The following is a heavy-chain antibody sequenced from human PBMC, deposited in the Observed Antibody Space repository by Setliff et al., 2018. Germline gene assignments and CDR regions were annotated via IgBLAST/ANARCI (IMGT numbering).Heavy chain of an antibody. D-gene: IGHD1-26*01. CDR1: GFTFSSYA. J-gene: IGHJ4*02. V-gene: IGHV3-23*01. Sequence: GGSLRLSCAASGFTFSSYAMSWVRQAPGKGLEWVSAISGSGGSTYYADSVKGRFAISRDNSKSTLYLQMNNLRAEGTAVYFCARDGSVRGVDEYFDYWGQGTLVTVSS. CDR3: ARDGSVRGVDEYFDY. CDR2: ISGSGGST.